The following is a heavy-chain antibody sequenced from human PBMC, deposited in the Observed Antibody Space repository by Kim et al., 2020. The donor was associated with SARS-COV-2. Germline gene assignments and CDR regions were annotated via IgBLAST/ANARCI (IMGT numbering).Heavy chain of an antibody. Sequence: GGSLRLSCAASGFTFSSYGMHWVRQAPGKGLEWVAVISYDGSNKYYADSVKGRFTISRDNSKNTLYLQMNSLRAEDTAVYYCAKDIQLLYLYGMDVWGQGTTVTVSS. D-gene: IGHD2-2*02. CDR1: GFTFSSYG. J-gene: IGHJ6*02. CDR3: AKDIQLLYLYGMDV. CDR2: ISYDGSNK. V-gene: IGHV3-30*18.